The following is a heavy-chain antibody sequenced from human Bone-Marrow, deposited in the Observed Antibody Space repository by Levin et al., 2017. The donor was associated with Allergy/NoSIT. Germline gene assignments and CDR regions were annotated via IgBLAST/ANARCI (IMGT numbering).Heavy chain of an antibody. CDR3: ARGPPYGDPYLAS. Sequence: PSETLSLTCTVSGDSFGTGSWWTWVRQPPGKGLEWIASMFHSGSTNYNPSLKSRVTMSIDNSKTLFSLSLRSVTAADTARYYCARGPPYGDPYLASWGQGTLVTVSS. D-gene: IGHD4-17*01. V-gene: IGHV4-4*02. J-gene: IGHJ5*02. CDR1: GDSFGTGSW. CDR2: MFHSGST.